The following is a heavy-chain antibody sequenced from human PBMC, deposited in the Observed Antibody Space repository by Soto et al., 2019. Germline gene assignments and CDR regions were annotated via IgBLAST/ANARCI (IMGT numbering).Heavy chain of an antibody. D-gene: IGHD1-26*01. V-gene: IGHV1-58*02. Sequence: ASVKVSCKASGFTFINSAIHWVRQARGQRLEWIGWIVVGSGRTDYAQKFQERLTITRDMSTSTAYMELSSLRLEDTAVYYCAAVQGGGATFHFWGQGSLVTVSS. CDR3: AAVQGGGATFHF. CDR2: IVVGSGRT. J-gene: IGHJ4*02. CDR1: GFTFINSA.